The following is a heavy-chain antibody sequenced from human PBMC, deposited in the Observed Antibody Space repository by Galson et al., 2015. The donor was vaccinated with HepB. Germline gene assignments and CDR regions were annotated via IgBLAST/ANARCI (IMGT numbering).Heavy chain of an antibody. CDR1: ADSVSSNSAA. CDR2: TYYRSKWYN. Sequence: CAISADSVSSNSAAWNWIRQSPSRGLEWLGRTYYRSKWYNDYAVSVKSRITINPDTTKNQFSLQLNSVTPEDTAVYYCARVPGGDLFREDWYFDLWGRGTLVTVSS. CDR3: ARVPGGDLFREDWYFDL. D-gene: IGHD2-21*02. V-gene: IGHV6-1*01. J-gene: IGHJ2*01.